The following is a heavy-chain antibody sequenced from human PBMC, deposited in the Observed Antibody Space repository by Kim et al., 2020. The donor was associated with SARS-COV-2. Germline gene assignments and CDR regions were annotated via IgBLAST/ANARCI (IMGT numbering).Heavy chain of an antibody. CDR3: ASQNGEMGRGWDYFDY. J-gene: IGHJ4*02. Sequence: SETLSLTCTVSGGSISSGNYYWGCIRQPPGKGLEWIGSIYYSGSTYYNPSLKNRVTISVDTSKNQFSLKLSSVTAADTAVYYCASQNGEMGRGWDYFDYWGQGTLVTVSS. CDR2: IYYSGST. V-gene: IGHV4-39*07. CDR1: GGSISSGNYY. D-gene: IGHD6-19*01.